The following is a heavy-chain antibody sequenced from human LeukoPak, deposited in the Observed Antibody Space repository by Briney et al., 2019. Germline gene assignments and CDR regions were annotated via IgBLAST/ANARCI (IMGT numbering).Heavy chain of an antibody. CDR3: ARDDVVYYYDSSGTDAFDI. Sequence: SETLSLTCTVSGGSISSYYWNWIRQPPGRGLEWIGYIYYSGNTNYNSSLKSRVTISVDTSKNQFSLKLSSVTAADTAVYYCARDDVVYYYDSSGTDAFDIWGQGTMVTVSS. CDR2: IYYSGNT. CDR1: GGSISSYY. V-gene: IGHV4-59*12. D-gene: IGHD3-22*01. J-gene: IGHJ3*02.